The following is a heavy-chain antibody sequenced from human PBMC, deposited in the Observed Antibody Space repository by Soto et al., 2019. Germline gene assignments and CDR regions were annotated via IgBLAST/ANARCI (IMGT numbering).Heavy chain of an antibody. D-gene: IGHD3-10*02. Sequence: SETLCLTCAVSGGSISSSNWWRRVRQPPGKGLEWIGEIYHSGSTNYNPSLKSRVTISVDKSKNQFSLKLSSVTAADTAVYYCASVRGGYYYAMDVWGQGTTVTVSS. CDR3: ASVRGGYYYAMDV. V-gene: IGHV4-4*02. CDR2: IYHSGST. J-gene: IGHJ6*02. CDR1: GGSISSSNW.